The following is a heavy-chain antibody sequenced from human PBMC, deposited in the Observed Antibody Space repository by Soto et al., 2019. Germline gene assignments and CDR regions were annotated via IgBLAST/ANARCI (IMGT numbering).Heavy chain of an antibody. CDR3: AVPHWGYCSGGSCYGHGCHYGMDV. D-gene: IGHD2-15*01. J-gene: IGHJ6*02. CDR2: IIPIFGTA. CDR1: GGTFSSYA. V-gene: IGHV1-69*12. Sequence: QVQLVQSGAEVKKPGSSVKVSCKASGGTFSSYAISWVRQAPGQGLEWMGGIIPIFGTATYAQKFQGRVTITADESTSKAYMELSSLRSEDTAVYYCAVPHWGYCSGGSCYGHGCHYGMDVWGQGTTVTVSS.